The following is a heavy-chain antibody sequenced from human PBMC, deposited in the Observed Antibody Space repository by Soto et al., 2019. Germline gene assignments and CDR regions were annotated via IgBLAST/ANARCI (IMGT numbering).Heavy chain of an antibody. CDR1: GYTFTTFG. CDR3: GREYSRGGRCYAPDY. V-gene: IGHV1-18*01. J-gene: IGHJ4*02. CDR2: TSTNNGDT. D-gene: IGHD2-15*01. Sequence: QVQLVQSGAEVKPPGASVKVSCKASGYTFTTFGISWVRQAPGQGLEWMGWTSTNNGDTYYAPRFQGRVTVTKDTSTRKTYMELRSLGSDDTAVYYCGREYSRGGRCYAPDYWGQGTLVTVSS.